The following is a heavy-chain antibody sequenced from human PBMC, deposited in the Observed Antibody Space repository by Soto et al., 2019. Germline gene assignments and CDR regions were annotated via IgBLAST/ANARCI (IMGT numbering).Heavy chain of an antibody. Sequence: GGSLRLSCAASGFTFSSFAMSWVRQAPGKGLEWVSVISGSGSSTYYADSVKGRFTISRDNSKKTLYVQMNSLRAEDTAVYYCAKMSDFWSGSPTYHFDYWGQGTQVTVS. CDR2: ISGSGSST. D-gene: IGHD3-3*01. J-gene: IGHJ4*02. V-gene: IGHV3-23*01. CDR1: GFTFSSFA. CDR3: AKMSDFWSGSPTYHFDY.